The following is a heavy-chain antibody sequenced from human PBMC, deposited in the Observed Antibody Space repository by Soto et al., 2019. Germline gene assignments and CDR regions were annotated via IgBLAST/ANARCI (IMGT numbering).Heavy chain of an antibody. CDR1: GSYITSGDYH. CDR2: ISHSETT. CDR3: AGFGVGDRDDK. J-gene: IGHJ4*02. D-gene: IGHD2-8*01. V-gene: IGHV4-30-4*01. Sequence: SETLSLTCSVSGSYITSGDYHWTWIRQAPGKGLEWIGYISHSETTYYSPALKNRIIISSDFSMNQFPLRLNYVTAADTAVYCCAGFGVGDRDDKWGQGTLVTVSS.